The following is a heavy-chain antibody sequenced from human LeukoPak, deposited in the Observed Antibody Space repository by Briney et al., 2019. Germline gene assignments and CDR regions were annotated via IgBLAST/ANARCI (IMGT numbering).Heavy chain of an antibody. D-gene: IGHD3-22*01. J-gene: IGHJ6*03. CDR2: INPNSGGT. CDR1: GYTFTGYY. V-gene: IGHV1-2*02. CDR3: ARGGPQNDNYYYYYMDV. Sequence: GASVKVSRKASGYTFTGYYMHWVRQAPGQGLEWMGWINPNSGGTNYAQKFQGRVTMTRDTSISTAYMELSRLRSDDTAVYYCARGGPQNDNYYYYYMDVWGKGTTVTVSS.